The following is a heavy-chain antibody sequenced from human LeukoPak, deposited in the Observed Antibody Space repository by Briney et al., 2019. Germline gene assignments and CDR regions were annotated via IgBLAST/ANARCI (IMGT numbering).Heavy chain of an antibody. Sequence: SETLSLTCAVYGGSFSGYYWSWIRQPPGKGLEWIGEINHSGSTNYNPSLKSRVTISVDTSKNQFSLKLISVTAADTAVYNCAKYASPGGPNWLDPWGQGTLVTVSS. CDR1: GGSFSGYY. J-gene: IGHJ5*02. CDR2: INHSGST. D-gene: IGHD2-15*01. CDR3: AKYASPGGPNWLDP. V-gene: IGHV4-34*01.